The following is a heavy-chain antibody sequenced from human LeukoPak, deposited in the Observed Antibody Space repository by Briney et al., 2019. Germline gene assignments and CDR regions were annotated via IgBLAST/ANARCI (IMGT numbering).Heavy chain of an antibody. CDR3: AKMATMVRGVPFPFDP. CDR1: GFTFSSYG. D-gene: IGHD3-10*01. J-gene: IGHJ5*02. CDR2: IRYDGSNK. V-gene: IGHV3-30*02. Sequence: GGSLRLSCAASGFTFSSYGMHWVRQAPGKGLEWVAFIRYDGSNKYYADSVKGRFTISRDNSKNTLYPQMNSLRAEDTAVYYCAKMATMVRGVPFPFDPWGQGTLVTVSS.